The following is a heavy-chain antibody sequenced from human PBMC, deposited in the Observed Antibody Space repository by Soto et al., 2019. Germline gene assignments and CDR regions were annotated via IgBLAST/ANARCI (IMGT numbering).Heavy chain of an antibody. CDR1: GFTFSSYS. J-gene: IGHJ6*02. CDR2: ISSSSSYI. D-gene: IGHD6-19*01. V-gene: IGHV3-21*01. Sequence: TGGSLRLSCAASGFTFSSYSMNWVRQAPGKGLEWVSSISSSSSYIYYADSVKGRFTISRDNAKNSLYLQMNSLRAEDTAVYYCARDRTVAAGMDVWGQGTTVTASS. CDR3: ARDRTVAAGMDV.